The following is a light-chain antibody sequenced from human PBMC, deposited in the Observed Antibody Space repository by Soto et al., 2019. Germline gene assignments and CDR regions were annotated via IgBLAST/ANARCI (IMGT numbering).Light chain of an antibody. J-gene: IGKJ4*01. Sequence: IQLTQSPSSLSASVGDSVTITCRASQGISRYLAWYQQKPGRAPQLLISAASTLQSGVPSRFSGSGSGTHFTLVISSLQPEDFATYYCQQLNTYPVTFGGGPKVEIK. CDR3: QQLNTYPVT. CDR1: QGISRY. V-gene: IGKV1-9*01. CDR2: AAS.